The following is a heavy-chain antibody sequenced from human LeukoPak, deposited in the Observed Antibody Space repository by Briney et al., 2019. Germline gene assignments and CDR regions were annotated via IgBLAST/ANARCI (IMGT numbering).Heavy chain of an antibody. J-gene: IGHJ4*02. Sequence: GGSLRLSCGASGFTFSNYAMSWVRQAPGKGLEWVANIKQDGSEIDSVDSMKGRFTISRDNAKNSLFLQINSLRAEDTAVYHCARIGYSSSSFDYWGQGTLVTVSS. CDR1: GFTFSNYA. CDR3: ARIGYSSSSFDY. V-gene: IGHV3-7*01. CDR2: IKQDGSEI. D-gene: IGHD6-13*01.